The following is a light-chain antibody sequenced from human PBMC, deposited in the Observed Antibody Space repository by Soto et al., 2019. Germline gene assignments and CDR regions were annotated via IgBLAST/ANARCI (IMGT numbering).Light chain of an antibody. CDR2: EVS. V-gene: IGLV2-14*03. CDR3: SSYTSTSSYV. J-gene: IGLJ1*01. CDR1: SSDVGGYNS. Sequence: QSGLTQPASVSGSPGQSITVSCTGTSSDVGGYNSVSWYQQHPGKPPKLIIYEVSNRPSGVSDRFSGSKSGNTASLTISGLQAEDEADYYCSSYTSTSSYVFATGTKVTVL.